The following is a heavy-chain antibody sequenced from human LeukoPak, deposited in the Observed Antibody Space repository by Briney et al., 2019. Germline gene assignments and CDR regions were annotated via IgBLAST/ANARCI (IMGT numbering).Heavy chain of an antibody. J-gene: IGHJ4*02. CDR3: ARPKDTALYYFDY. V-gene: IGHV4-39*01. D-gene: IGHD5-18*01. CDR1: GGSISSSSYY. CDR2: IYYSGST. Sequence: SETLSLTCTVSGGSISSSSYYWGWLRQPPGKGLEWIGSIYYSGSTYYNPSLKSRVTISVDTSKNQFSLKLSSVTAADTAVYYCARPKDTALYYFDYWGQGTLVTVSS.